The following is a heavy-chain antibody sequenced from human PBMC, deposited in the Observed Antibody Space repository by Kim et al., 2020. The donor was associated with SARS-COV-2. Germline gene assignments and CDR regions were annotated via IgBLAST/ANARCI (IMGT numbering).Heavy chain of an antibody. V-gene: IGHV4-34*01. CDR2: INHSGST. CDR1: GGSFSGYY. J-gene: IGHJ4*02. Sequence: SETLSLTCAVYGGSFSGYYWSWIRQPPGKGLEWIGEINHSGSTNYNPSLKSRVTISVDTSKNQFSLKLSSVTAADTAVYYCARGLHSSSWYGFRCYFDYWGQGTLVTVSS. CDR3: ARGLHSSSWYGFRCYFDY. D-gene: IGHD6-13*01.